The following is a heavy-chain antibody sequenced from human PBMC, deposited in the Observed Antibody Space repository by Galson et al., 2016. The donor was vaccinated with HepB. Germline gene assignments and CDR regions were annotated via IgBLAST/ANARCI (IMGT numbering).Heavy chain of an antibody. CDR1: GYTLASYG. J-gene: IGHJ4*02. V-gene: IGHV1-18*01. CDR2: ISGYNGNT. Sequence: SVKVSCKASGYTLASYGFSWVRQAPGQGLEWMGWISGYNGNTNYAQKLQGRVTMTTDTSTSTAYMDLRSLRSDDTAVYFCARVRGYSSAWSEAAFDYWGPGTLVTVS. CDR3: ARVRGYSSAWSEAAFDY. D-gene: IGHD6-19*01.